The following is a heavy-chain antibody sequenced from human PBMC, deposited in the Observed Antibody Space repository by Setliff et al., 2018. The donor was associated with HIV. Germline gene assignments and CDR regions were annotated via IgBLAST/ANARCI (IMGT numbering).Heavy chain of an antibody. D-gene: IGHD3-3*01. V-gene: IGHV4-39*01. CDR1: GDSISRSRYY. Sequence: SETLSLTCVVSGDSISRSRYYWGWIRQPPGKGLEWIGSFYYSGSTSYNPSLKSRVTISGDTSKNQVSLRLSSVTAADTAVYYCARGGLRQWNGFWGQGTQVTV. CDR2: FYYSGST. J-gene: IGHJ4*02. CDR3: ARGGLRQWNGF.